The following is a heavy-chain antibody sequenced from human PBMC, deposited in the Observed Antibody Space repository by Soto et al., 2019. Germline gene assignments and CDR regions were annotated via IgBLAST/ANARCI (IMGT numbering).Heavy chain of an antibody. CDR1: GFTFTSSA. J-gene: IGHJ5*02. V-gene: IGHV1-58*01. D-gene: IGHD3-3*01. CDR2: IVVGSGNT. Sequence: ASVKVSCKASGFTFTSSAVQWVRQARGQSLEWIGWIVVGSGNTNYAQKFQERVTITRDMSTSTAYMELSSLRSEDTAVYYCAAEDYDFWSGVYNWFDPWGQGTLVTVSS. CDR3: AAEDYDFWSGVYNWFDP.